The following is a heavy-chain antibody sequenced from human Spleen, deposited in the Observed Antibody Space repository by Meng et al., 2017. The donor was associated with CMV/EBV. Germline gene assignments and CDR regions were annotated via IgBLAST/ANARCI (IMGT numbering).Heavy chain of an antibody. V-gene: IGHV3-30*02. Sequence: GESLKISCAASGFTFSSYGMHWIRQAPGKGLEWVAFIRYDGSNKYYADSVKGRFTISRDNSKNTMYLQMNSLRAEDTAVYYCAKDFYYFDYWGQGTLVTVSS. CDR3: AKDFYYFDY. CDR1: GFTFSSYG. D-gene: IGHD3-3*01. CDR2: IRYDGSNK. J-gene: IGHJ4*02.